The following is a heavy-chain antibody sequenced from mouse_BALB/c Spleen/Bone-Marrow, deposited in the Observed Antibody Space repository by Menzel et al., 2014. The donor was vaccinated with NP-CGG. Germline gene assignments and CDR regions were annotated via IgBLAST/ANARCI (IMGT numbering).Heavy chain of an antibody. V-gene: IGHV2-9-2*01. CDR1: GFSLXTYD. CDR2: IWTGGGT. J-gene: IGHJ3*01. CDR3: VKDWREEDWFAY. Sequence: VKLVESGPGLVAPSQSLSITCTVSGFSLXTYDISWIRQPPGKGLEWLGVIWTGGGTNYNSAFMARLSISKNNSKSQVFLKMKSLQTDDTAIYYCVKDWREEDWFAYWGQGILVTVSA.